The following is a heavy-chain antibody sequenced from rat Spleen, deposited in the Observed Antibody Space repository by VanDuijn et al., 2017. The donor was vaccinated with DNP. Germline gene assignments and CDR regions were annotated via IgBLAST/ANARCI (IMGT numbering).Heavy chain of an antibody. CDR1: GFTFSDYN. J-gene: IGHJ2*01. V-gene: IGHV5-20*01. CDR3: TRDNYYSPFDF. Sequence: EVQLVESGGDLVQPGGSLKLSCVASGFTFSDYNLAWVLQAPTKGLEWIATITYDGGTTYYRDSVKGRFTISRDDARSTLYLQMESLRSEDTATYYCTRDNYYSPFDFWGQGVMVTVSS. CDR2: ITYDGGTT. D-gene: IGHD1-1*01.